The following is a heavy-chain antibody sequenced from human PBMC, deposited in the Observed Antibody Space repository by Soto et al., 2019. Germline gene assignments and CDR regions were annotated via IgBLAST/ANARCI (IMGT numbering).Heavy chain of an antibody. CDR3: ATVVRRIQLWLGRDACDI. CDR2: INHSGST. J-gene: IGHJ3*02. V-gene: IGHV4-34*01. Sequence: SETLSLTCAVYGGSFSGYYWSWIRQPPGKGLEWIGEINHSGSTNYNPSLKSRVTISVDTSKNQFSLKLSSVTAADTAVYYCATVVRRIQLWLGRDACDIWGLGTMLIVS. CDR1: GGSFSGYY. D-gene: IGHD5-18*01.